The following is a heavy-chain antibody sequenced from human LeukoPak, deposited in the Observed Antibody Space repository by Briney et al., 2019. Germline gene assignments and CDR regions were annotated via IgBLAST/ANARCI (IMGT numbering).Heavy chain of an antibody. J-gene: IGHJ4*02. CDR1: GFTFSSYS. CDR2: ISSSSSYI. V-gene: IGHV3-21*01. D-gene: IGHD3-10*01. CDR3: ARDRVDPVFDY. Sequence: GGSLRLSCAASGFTFSSYSMNWLRQAPGKGLEWVSSISSSSSYIYYADSVKGRFTISRDNAKNSLYLQMNSLRAEDTAVYYCARDRVDPVFDYWGQGTLVTVSS.